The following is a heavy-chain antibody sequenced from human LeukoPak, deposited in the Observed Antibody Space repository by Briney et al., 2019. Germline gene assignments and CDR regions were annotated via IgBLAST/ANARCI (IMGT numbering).Heavy chain of an antibody. CDR3: ARENSGSYREFDY. Sequence: SETLSLTCTVSSGSISGYYWSWIRQPAGKGLEWIGRIYTSGSTNYNASLKSRVSMSVDTSKNQFSLKLSSVTAADTAVFYRARENSGSYREFDYWGQGTLVTVSS. CDR1: SGSISGYY. V-gene: IGHV4-4*07. D-gene: IGHD1-26*01. J-gene: IGHJ4*02. CDR2: IYTSGST.